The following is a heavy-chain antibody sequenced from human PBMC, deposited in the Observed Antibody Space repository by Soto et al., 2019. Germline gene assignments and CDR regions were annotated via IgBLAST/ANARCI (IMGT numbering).Heavy chain of an antibody. Sequence: QVQLQQWGAGLLKPSETLSLNCAVNGGSLSGYYWSWIRQPPGKGLEWIGEIKDGGYTNYSPSLERRPSISPDTSNTPCSLRLNPVTAADAGVYYCARGQEGVVATHWDQGALVTVSS. CDR2: IKDGGYT. V-gene: IGHV4-34*01. CDR3: ARGQEGVVATH. J-gene: IGHJ4*02. D-gene: IGHD5-12*01. CDR1: GGSLSGYY.